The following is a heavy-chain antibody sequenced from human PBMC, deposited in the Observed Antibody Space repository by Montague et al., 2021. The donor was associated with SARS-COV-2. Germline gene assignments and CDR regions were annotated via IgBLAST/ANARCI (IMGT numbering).Heavy chain of an antibody. V-gene: IGHV4-34*01. J-gene: IGHJ5*02. CDR1: GGSISSYY. CDR3: ARGRYSSSWYGAKNWFDP. D-gene: IGHD6-13*01. CDR2: INHSGST. Sequence: SETLSLTCTVSGGSISSYYWSWIRQPPGKGLEWIGEINHSGSTNYNPSLRSRVTISVDTSKNQFSLKLSSVTAADTAVYYCARGRYSSSWYGAKNWFDPWGQGTLVTVSS.